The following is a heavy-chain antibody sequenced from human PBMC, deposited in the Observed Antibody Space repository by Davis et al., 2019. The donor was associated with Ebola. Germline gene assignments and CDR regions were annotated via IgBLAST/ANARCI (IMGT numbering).Heavy chain of an antibody. CDR3: ARSRFREFSSSPDFDY. V-gene: IGHV1-2*02. D-gene: IGHD6-6*01. Sequence: ASVKVSCKASGYTFSVNYIHWVRQAPGQGLEWMGWINPHTGDTNFGQRFQGRVTMTRDTSISTGYMELSRLTSDDTAVYYCARSRFREFSSSPDFDYWGQGTLVTVSS. CDR1: GYTFSVNY. J-gene: IGHJ4*02. CDR2: INPHTGDT.